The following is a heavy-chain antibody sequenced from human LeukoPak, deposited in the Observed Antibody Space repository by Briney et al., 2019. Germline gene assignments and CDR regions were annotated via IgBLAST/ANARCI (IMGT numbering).Heavy chain of an antibody. CDR2: INHSGST. J-gene: IGHJ1*01. Sequence: PSETLSLTCAVYGGSFSGYYWGWIRQPPGKGLEWIGEINHSGSTNYNPSLKSRVTISVDTSKNQFSLKLSSVTAADTAVYYCARGLRYSSGWPYFQHWGQGTLVTVSS. D-gene: IGHD6-19*01. CDR3: ARGLRYSSGWPYFQH. CDR1: GGSFSGYY. V-gene: IGHV4-34*01.